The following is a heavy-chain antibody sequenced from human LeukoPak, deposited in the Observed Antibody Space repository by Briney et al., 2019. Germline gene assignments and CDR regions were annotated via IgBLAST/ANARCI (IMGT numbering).Heavy chain of an antibody. J-gene: IGHJ4*02. CDR1: GFTFSSYS. CDR3: ARGGPRDYYDSSGYYYFDY. Sequence: GGSLRLSCAASGFTFSSYSMNWVRQAPGKGLEWVSSISSSSSYIYYADSVKGRFTISRDNAKNSLYLQMNSLRAEDTAVYYCARGGPRDYYDSSGYYYFDYWGQGTLVTVSS. D-gene: IGHD3-22*01. CDR2: ISSSSSYI. V-gene: IGHV3-21*01.